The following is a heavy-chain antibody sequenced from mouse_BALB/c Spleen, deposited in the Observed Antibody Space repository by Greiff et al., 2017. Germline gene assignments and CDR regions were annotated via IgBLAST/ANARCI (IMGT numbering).Heavy chain of an antibody. Sequence: EVQLVESGPGLVKPSQSLSLTCTVTGYSITSDYAWNWIRQFPGNKLEWMGYISYSGSTSYNPSLKSRISITRDTSKNQFFLQLNSVTTEDTATYYCARYDGNLAWFAYWGQGTLVTVSA. CDR3: ARYDGNLAWFAY. CDR2: ISYSGST. D-gene: IGHD2-1*01. V-gene: IGHV3-2*02. J-gene: IGHJ3*01. CDR1: GYSITSDYA.